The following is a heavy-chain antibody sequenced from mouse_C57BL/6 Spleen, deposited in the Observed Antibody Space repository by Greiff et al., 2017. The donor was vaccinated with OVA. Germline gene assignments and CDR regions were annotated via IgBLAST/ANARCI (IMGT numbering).Heavy chain of an antibody. CDR2: IYPGDGDT. J-gene: IGHJ2*01. CDR1: GYAFSSSW. D-gene: IGHD3-2*02. CDR3: ARTAQADFDY. Sequence: QVQLKESGPELVKPGASVKISCKASGYAFSSSWMNWVKQRPGKGLEWIGRIYPGDGDTNYNGKFKGKATLTADKSSSTAYMQLSSLTSEDYAVYFCARTAQADFDYWGQGTTLTVSS. V-gene: IGHV1-82*01.